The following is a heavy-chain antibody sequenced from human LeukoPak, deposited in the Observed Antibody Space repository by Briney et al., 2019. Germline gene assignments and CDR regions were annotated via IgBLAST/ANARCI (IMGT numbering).Heavy chain of an antibody. D-gene: IGHD6-19*01. CDR2: INRSGST. CDR1: GGSFSGYY. V-gene: IGHV4-34*01. CDR3: ARLAALGFWFDP. Sequence: SETLSLTCAVYGGSFSGYYWSWIRQPPGKGLEWIGEINRSGSTNYNPSLKSRVTISVDTSKNQFSLKLSSVTAADTAVYYCARLAALGFWFDPWGQGTLVTVSS. J-gene: IGHJ5*02.